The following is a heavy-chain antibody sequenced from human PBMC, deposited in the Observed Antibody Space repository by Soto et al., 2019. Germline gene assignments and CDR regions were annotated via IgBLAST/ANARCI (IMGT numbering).Heavy chain of an antibody. D-gene: IGHD6-13*01. CDR2: ISWNSGSI. CDR3: AKDIRRVRYSSSWQHKKIPELGGFDP. Sequence: GGSLRLSCAASGFTFDDYAMHWVRQAPGKGLEWVSGISWNSGSIGYADSVKGRFTISRDNAKNSLYLQMNSLRAEDTALYYCAKDIRRVRYSSSWQHKKIPELGGFDPWGQGTLVTVSS. J-gene: IGHJ5*02. V-gene: IGHV3-9*01. CDR1: GFTFDDYA.